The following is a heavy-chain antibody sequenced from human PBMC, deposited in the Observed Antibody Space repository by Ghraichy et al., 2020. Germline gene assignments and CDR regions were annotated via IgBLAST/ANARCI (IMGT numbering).Heavy chain of an antibody. V-gene: IGHV4-30-4*01. D-gene: IGHD3-10*01. J-gene: IGHJ5*02. CDR1: GGSISSGDYY. CDR2: IYSGST. CDR3: ARGDDPTNDYLDGSGSHRGGWFDP. Sequence: SETLSLTCTVSGGSISSGDYYWSWIRQPPGKGLEWIGYIYSGSTYYNSSLKSRITISVDTSKNQFSLKLSSVTAADTAVYYCARGDDPTNDYLDGSGSHRGGWFDPWGQGTLVTVSA.